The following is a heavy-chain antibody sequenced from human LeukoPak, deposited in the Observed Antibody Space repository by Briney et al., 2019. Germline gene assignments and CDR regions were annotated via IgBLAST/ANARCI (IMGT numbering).Heavy chain of an antibody. CDR2: IYPGDSDT. V-gene: IGHV5-51*01. Sequence: PGESLKISCKGSGYSFTSYWIGWVRQMPGKGLEWMGIIYPGDSDTRYSPSFQGQVTISADKSISTAYLQWSSLKASDTAMYYCARHGTSGYYYYGMDVWGQGTTVTVSS. D-gene: IGHD1-14*01. CDR3: ARHGTSGYYYYGMDV. CDR1: GYSFTSYW. J-gene: IGHJ6*02.